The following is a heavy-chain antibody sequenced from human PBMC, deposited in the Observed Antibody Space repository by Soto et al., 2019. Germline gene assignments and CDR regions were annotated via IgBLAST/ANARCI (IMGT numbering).Heavy chain of an antibody. Sequence: GESLKISCKGSGYSFTSYWISWVRQMPGKGLEWMVRIDPSDSYTNYSPSFQGHVTISADKSISTAYLQWSSLKASDTAMYYCARGDDFWSGSTYYYYGMDVGGQGTTVPVSS. D-gene: IGHD3-3*01. J-gene: IGHJ6*02. CDR2: IDPSDSYT. V-gene: IGHV5-10-1*01. CDR1: GYSFTSYW. CDR3: ARGDDFWSGSTYYYYGMDV.